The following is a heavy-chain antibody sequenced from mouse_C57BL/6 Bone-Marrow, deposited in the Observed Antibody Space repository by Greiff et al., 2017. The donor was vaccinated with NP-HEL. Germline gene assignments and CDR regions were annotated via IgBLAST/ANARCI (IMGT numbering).Heavy chain of an antibody. Sequence: VQLKESGAELVRPGASVKLSCTASGFNIKDDYMHWVKQRPEQGLEWIGWIDPENGDTEYASKFQGQATITADTSSNTAYLQLSSLTSEDTAVYYCTHYDYDEAYWGQGTLVTVSA. J-gene: IGHJ3*01. CDR1: GFNIKDDY. CDR2: IDPENGDT. CDR3: THYDYDEAY. D-gene: IGHD2-4*01. V-gene: IGHV14-4*01.